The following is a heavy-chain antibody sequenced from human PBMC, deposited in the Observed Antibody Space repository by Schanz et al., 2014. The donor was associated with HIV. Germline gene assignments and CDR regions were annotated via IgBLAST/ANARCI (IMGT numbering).Heavy chain of an antibody. CDR3: ARTYSYDDYFDY. V-gene: IGHV4-34*01. J-gene: IGHJ4*02. CDR1: GSSVTYFY. Sequence: QVQLQQWGAGLLKPSETLSLTCAVYGSSVTYFYWSWIRQSPGKGLEWIGEINHSESTNYNPSLKRRVTLSVDTSKNQFSLKLSSVTAADTAVYYCARTYSYDDYFDYWGQGTLVTVSS. D-gene: IGHD5-18*01. CDR2: INHSEST.